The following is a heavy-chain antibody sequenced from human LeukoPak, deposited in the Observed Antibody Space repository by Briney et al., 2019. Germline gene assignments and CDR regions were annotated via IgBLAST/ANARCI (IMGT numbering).Heavy chain of an antibody. CDR3: TKHSSFDY. V-gene: IGHV4-59*08. CDR1: GGSISIYY. J-gene: IGHJ4*02. CDR2: ISNSGST. Sequence: SETLSLTCTVSGGSISIYYWSWMRHPPGKGLEWIGYISNSGSTKYNTPLKSRVTISVDTPKTQFSLKLNSVSAAGTAVYYCTKHSSFDYWGQGTLVTVSS.